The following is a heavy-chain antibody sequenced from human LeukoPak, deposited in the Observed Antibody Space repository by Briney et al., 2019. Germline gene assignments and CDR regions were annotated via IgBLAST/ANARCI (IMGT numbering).Heavy chain of an antibody. CDR2: IIPFFGTA. Sequence: SVKVSCKASGYTFINYAMNWVRQAPGQGLEWIGGIIPFFGTANYAQKFQGRVTITADNSTSTAYLELNSLRFEDTAVFYCARASGIAAASFDYWGQGTLVTVSS. J-gene: IGHJ4*02. CDR1: GYTFINYA. CDR3: ARASGIAAASFDY. D-gene: IGHD6-13*01. V-gene: IGHV1-69*06.